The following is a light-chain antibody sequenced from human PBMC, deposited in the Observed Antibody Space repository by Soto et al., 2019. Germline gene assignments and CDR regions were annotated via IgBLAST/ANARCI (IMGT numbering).Light chain of an antibody. J-gene: IGKJ4*01. CDR3: QHYNNWPPEVS. V-gene: IGKV3-15*01. CDR2: GAS. Sequence: EVVVTQSPATLSVSPGERATLSCRASQNIRSNLAWYQQKPGQAPRLLIFGASTRATAIPARFSGSGSGREFTLTISSLQSEDFAVYYCQHYNNWPPEVSFGGGTKVEI. CDR1: QNIRSN.